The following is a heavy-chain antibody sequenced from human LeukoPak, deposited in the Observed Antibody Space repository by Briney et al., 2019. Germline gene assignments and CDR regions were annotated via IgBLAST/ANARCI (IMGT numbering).Heavy chain of an antibody. Sequence: GGSLRLSCTASGFTFSNYWMTWVRQAPGKGLEWLAVSSYDGSNTYYTDSVKGRFTISRDNSKNTLYLQMSSLRPEDTAVYYCAKDGQLGGSSWFTLYFDYWGQGILVTVSS. D-gene: IGHD6-13*01. CDR3: AKDGQLGGSSWFTLYFDY. CDR1: GFTFSNYW. V-gene: IGHV3-30*18. J-gene: IGHJ4*02. CDR2: SSYDGSNT.